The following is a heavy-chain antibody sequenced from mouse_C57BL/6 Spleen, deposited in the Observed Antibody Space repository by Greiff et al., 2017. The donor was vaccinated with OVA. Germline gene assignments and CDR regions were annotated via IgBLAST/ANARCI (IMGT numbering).Heavy chain of an antibody. Sequence: QVQLQQPGAELVKPGASVKVSCKASGYTFTSYWMHWVKQRPGQGLEWIGRIHPSDSATNYNQKFKGKATLTVDKSSSTAYMQLSSLTSEDSAVYYCAICLATDAMDYWGQGTSVTVSS. CDR2: IHPSDSAT. CDR1: GYTFTSYW. D-gene: IGHD1-1*01. V-gene: IGHV1-74*01. J-gene: IGHJ4*01. CDR3: AICLATDAMDY.